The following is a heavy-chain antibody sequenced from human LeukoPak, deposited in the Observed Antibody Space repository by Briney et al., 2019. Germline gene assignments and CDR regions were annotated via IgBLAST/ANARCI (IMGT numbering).Heavy chain of an antibody. Sequence: ASVKVSCKASGYTFTSYDINWVRQATGQGLEWMGWMNPNSGNTGYAQKFQGRVTMTTDTSTSTAYMELRSLRSDDTAVYYCARDADIVVVTAIPDFDYWGQGTLVTVSS. J-gene: IGHJ4*02. CDR2: MNPNSGNT. D-gene: IGHD2-21*02. CDR1: GYTFTSYD. V-gene: IGHV1-8*01. CDR3: ARDADIVVVTAIPDFDY.